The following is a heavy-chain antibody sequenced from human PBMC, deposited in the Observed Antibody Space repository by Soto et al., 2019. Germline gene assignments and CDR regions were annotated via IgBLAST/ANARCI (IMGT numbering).Heavy chain of an antibody. J-gene: IGHJ6*02. D-gene: IGHD6-19*01. CDR2: IRRKANSHTT. V-gene: IGHV3-72*01. Sequence: EVQLVESGGGLVQPGGSLRLSCAASGLIFSDYHMDWVRQAPGKGLEWVGRIRRKANSHTTEYAASVKGRFTISRDDSKNSLSLQMNSLKSEDTAVYYCAMLGGWSGGSSGMDVWGQGTTVTVSS. CDR1: GLIFSDYH. CDR3: AMLGGWSGGSSGMDV.